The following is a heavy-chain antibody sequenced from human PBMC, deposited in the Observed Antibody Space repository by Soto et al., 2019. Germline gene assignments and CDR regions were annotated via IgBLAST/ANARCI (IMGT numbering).Heavy chain of an antibody. CDR2: INPSGGTT. D-gene: IGHD1-26*01. V-gene: IGHV1-46*04. CDR1: GYTFTSYY. J-gene: IGHJ4*02. Sequence: QVQLVQSGAEVKKPGASVKVSCKPSGYTFTSYYMHWVRQAPGEGLEWMGMINPSGGTTTYAQKLQGRVTLTRDTFTSTVYMELSSLRSDDTDVYYWARARVGATRVYNYWCQGTLVTVSS. CDR3: ARARVGATRVYNY.